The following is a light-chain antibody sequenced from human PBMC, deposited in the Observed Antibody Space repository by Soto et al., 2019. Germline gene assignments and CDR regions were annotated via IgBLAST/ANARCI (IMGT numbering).Light chain of an antibody. V-gene: IGKV3-20*01. CDR2: GAS. J-gene: IGKJ5*01. Sequence: ESVLTQSPGTLSLSPGERASLSCRASQSVASSYLAWYQQKPGQAPRLLFYGASTRATGIPDRFSGSGSGTDFTLTINRLEPEDFAVYYCQQYGSSSITFGQGTRLEIK. CDR1: QSVASSY. CDR3: QQYGSSSIT.